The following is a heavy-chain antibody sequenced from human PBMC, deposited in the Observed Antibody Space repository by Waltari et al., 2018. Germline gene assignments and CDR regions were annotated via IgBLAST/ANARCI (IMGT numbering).Heavy chain of an antibody. CDR1: GFTFSSYS. CDR2: ISSSSSYI. J-gene: IGHJ4*02. D-gene: IGHD3-22*01. CDR3: ARDLGDYYDSSGYQGAGFDY. V-gene: IGHV3-21*01. Sequence: EVQLVESGGGLVKPGGSLRLSCAASGFTFSSYSMNWVRQAPGKGLEWVSSISSSSSYIDYADSVKGRFTISRDNAKNSLYLQMNSLRAEDTAVYYCARDLGDYYDSSGYQGAGFDYWGQGTLVTVSS.